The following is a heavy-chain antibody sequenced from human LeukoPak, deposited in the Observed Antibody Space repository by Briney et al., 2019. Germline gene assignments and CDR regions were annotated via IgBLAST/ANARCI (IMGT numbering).Heavy chain of an antibody. J-gene: IGHJ4*02. Sequence: ASVKVSCKASGYTFTMYAIHWVRQAPGQRLEWMGWINAGNGYTKNSQKFQGRVTITRDTSASTAFMELSGLRSEDTAVYYCARERRSPPGSDFDYWGQGTLVTVSS. CDR2: INAGNGYT. CDR3: ARERRSPPGSDFDY. V-gene: IGHV1-3*01. CDR1: GYTFTMYA. D-gene: IGHD5-24*01.